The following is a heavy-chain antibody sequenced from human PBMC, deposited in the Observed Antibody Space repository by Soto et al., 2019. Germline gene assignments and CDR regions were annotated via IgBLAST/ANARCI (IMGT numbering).Heavy chain of an antibody. V-gene: IGHV3-7*01. Sequence: GGSLSLSCAASGFTFSSSWMSWVRQAPGKGLEWVANIKQDGSEKYYVDSVKGRFTISRDNAKNSLYLQMNSLRAEDTAVYYCARATYYDSLAGWDNYYYYMDVWGKGTTVTVSS. CDR3: ARATYYDSLAGWDNYYYYMDV. J-gene: IGHJ6*03. D-gene: IGHD3-9*01. CDR1: GFTFSSSW. CDR2: IKQDGSEK.